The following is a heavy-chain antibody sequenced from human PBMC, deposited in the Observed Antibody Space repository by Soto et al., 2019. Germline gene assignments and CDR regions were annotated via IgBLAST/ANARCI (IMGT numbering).Heavy chain of an antibody. CDR1: GFTFRSYG. J-gene: IGHJ4*02. V-gene: IGHV3-23*01. D-gene: IGHD6-19*01. Sequence: EVLLLESGGGLVQPGGSLRLSCVTSGFTFRSYGMNWGRQAPGGGLGWVANIIGSGDSTSYADSVKGRFTISRDNSQNTLFLQMDRLRVDDTATYYCVKDRAFRTVAGTDHWGQGALVTVSS. CDR2: IIGSGDST. CDR3: VKDRAFRTVAGTDH.